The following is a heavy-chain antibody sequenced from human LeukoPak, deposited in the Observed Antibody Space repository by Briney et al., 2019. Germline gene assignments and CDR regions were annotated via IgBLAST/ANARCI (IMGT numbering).Heavy chain of an antibody. J-gene: IGHJ4*02. Sequence: GGSLSLSCAASGFSVSNYYMSWVRQAPGKGLEWVSVIYSGGNTYYTDSVKGRFTISRDNPKNTVFLQMGSLRGEDTAVYYCARCYYDGSGFYYYFDYWGQGTLVTVSS. CDR2: IYSGGNT. CDR1: GFSVSNYY. CDR3: ARCYYDGSGFYYYFDY. D-gene: IGHD3-22*01. V-gene: IGHV3-53*01.